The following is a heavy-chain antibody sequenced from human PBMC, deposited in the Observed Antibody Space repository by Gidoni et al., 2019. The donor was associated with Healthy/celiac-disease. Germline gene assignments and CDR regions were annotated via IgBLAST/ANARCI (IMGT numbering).Heavy chain of an antibody. Sequence: QVQLVESGGGVVQPGRSLRLSCAASGFTFGSYGMHWVRQAPGKGLEWVAVISYDGSNKYYADSVKGRFTISRDNSKNTLYLQMNSLRAEDTAVYYCAKDPSTYYYYGMDVWGQGTTVTVSS. D-gene: IGHD2-2*01. CDR1: GFTFGSYG. CDR3: AKDPSTYYYYGMDV. V-gene: IGHV3-30*18. CDR2: ISYDGSNK. J-gene: IGHJ6*02.